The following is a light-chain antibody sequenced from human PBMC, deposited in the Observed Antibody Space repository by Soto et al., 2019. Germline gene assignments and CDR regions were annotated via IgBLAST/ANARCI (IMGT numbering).Light chain of an antibody. V-gene: IGLV2-14*01. CDR2: EVS. J-gene: IGLJ1*01. Sequence: QSGLTQPASVSGSPGQSITISCTGTSSDVGGYNYVSWFQHHPGKAPKLIIYEVSYRPSGVSARFSGSKSGDTASLTISGLQAEDEADYYCSSFTNPITRYAFGTGTKVTVL. CDR1: SSDVGGYNY. CDR3: SSFTNPITRYA.